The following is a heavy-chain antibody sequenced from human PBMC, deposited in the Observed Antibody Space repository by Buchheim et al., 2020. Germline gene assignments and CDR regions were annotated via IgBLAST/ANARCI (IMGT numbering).Heavy chain of an antibody. J-gene: IGHJ4*02. CDR1: GFTFSTYG. V-gene: IGHV3-30*03. Sequence: QVQLVESGGGVVQPGRSLRLSCAASGFTFSTYGMHWVRQAPGKGMEWVAVISYDGNNKYYADSVKGRFAISRDTSKSTLYLQMNSLRAEETAVYYCARGVYDSAGYYKVSPPLDYWGQGTL. CDR3: ARGVYDSAGYYKVSPPLDY. D-gene: IGHD3-9*01. CDR2: ISYDGNNK.